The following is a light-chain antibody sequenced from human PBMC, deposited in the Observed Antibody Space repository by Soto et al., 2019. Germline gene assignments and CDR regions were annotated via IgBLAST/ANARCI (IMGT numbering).Light chain of an antibody. CDR1: QSISTW. CDR2: KAS. CDR3: QQYNFYSRT. J-gene: IGKJ1*01. V-gene: IGKV1-5*03. Sequence: DIQMTQSPSTLSASVGDTVTITCRASQSISTWLAWYQQKPGKVPKLLIYKASSLQSGVPSRFSGIGSGTEFNLTISSLQPDDFATYYCQQYNFYSRTFGQGTKVEIK.